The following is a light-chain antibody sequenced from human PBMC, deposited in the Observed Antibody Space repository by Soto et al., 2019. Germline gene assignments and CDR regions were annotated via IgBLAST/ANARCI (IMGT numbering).Light chain of an antibody. CDR1: QSVSSN. J-gene: IGKJ1*01. V-gene: IGKV3-15*01. CDR3: HQYDNWPLTWT. CDR2: GAS. Sequence: EIVMTQSPATLSVSPGERATLSCRASQSVSSNLAWYQQKPGQAPRLLIFGASTRATGVPARFSGSGSGTEFTITISSLQSEDFAVYYCHQYDNWPLTWTFGQGTKVEIK.